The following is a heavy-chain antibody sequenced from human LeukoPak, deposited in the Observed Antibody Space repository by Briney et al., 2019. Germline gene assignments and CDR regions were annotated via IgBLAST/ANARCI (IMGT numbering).Heavy chain of an antibody. Sequence: SETLSLTCAVYGGSFSGYFWTWIRQPPGKGLEWIGEINHGGSTNYNPSLKSRVTISVDTSKNHFPLKLSSLTAADTAVYYCARGPPLTYDGSGYYFFDYWGQGTLVTVSS. D-gene: IGHD3-22*01. CDR2: INHGGST. J-gene: IGHJ4*02. V-gene: IGHV4-34*01. CDR1: GGSFSGYF. CDR3: ARGPPLTYDGSGYYFFDY.